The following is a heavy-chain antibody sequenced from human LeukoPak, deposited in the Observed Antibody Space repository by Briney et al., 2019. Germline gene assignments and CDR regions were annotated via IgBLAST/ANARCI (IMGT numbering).Heavy chain of an antibody. CDR3: SRERAAAGTIDY. CDR1: GYTFTGYY. CDR2: ISAYNGNT. V-gene: IGHV1-18*04. Sequence: ASVKVSCKASGYTFTGYYMHWVRQAPGQGLEWMGWISAYNGNTNYAQKLQGRVTMTTDTSTSTAYMELRSLRSDGTAVYYCSRERAAAGTIDYWGQGTLVTVSS. J-gene: IGHJ4*02. D-gene: IGHD6-13*01.